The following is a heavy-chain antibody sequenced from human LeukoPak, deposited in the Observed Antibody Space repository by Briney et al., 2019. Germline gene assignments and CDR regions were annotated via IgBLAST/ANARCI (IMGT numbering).Heavy chain of an antibody. Sequence: PSVTLSLTCTVSVDSISSVYYYWSWVRQYPGKGLEWIGYINYRGSAYYNPSLKSRVTISVDTSKNQFSLKLTSVTAADTAVYYCARDTVPGDSFDIWGQGTMVTVSS. CDR1: VDSISSVYYY. CDR2: INYRGSA. J-gene: IGHJ3*02. V-gene: IGHV4-31*02. CDR3: ARDTVPGDSFDI.